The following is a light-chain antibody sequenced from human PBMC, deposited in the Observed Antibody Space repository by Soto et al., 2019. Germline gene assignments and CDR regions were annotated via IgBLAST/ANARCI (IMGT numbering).Light chain of an antibody. Sequence: DIQMTQSPSTLSASVGDRVTITCRASQSISSWLAWYQQKPGKAPKLLIYDASSLESGVPSRFSGSGSGTEFTLTISSRQPDDFATYYCQQYKSYPTFGGGTKVEIK. J-gene: IGKJ4*01. CDR2: DAS. V-gene: IGKV1-5*01. CDR3: QQYKSYPT. CDR1: QSISSW.